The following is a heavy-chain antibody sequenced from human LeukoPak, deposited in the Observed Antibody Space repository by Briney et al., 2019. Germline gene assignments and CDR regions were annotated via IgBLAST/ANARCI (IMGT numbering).Heavy chain of an antibody. CDR2: ISANNGNT. J-gene: IGHJ3*02. V-gene: IGHV1-18*01. CDR3: ARDSPANDAFDI. Sequence: GASVKVSCKASGYTFTSYGISWVRQAPGQGLEWMGRISANNGNTNYAQKLQGRVTMTTDTSTSTAYMELRSLRSDDTAVYYRARDSPANDAFDIWGQGTMVTVSS. CDR1: GYTFTSYG.